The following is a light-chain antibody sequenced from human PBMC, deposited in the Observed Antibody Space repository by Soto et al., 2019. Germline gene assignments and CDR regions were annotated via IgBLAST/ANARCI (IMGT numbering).Light chain of an antibody. CDR3: GSWDSSLSVSVL. J-gene: IGLJ3*02. V-gene: IGLV1-51*01. CDR1: SSNIGGNS. Sequence: QSVLTQPPSVSAAPGQKVTISCSGSSSNIGGNSVSWYQQLPGTAPKLLIYDDNKRPSGIPDRFSGSKSGTSATLGITGFQTGDEADYYCGSWDSSLSVSVLFGGGTKVTVL. CDR2: DDN.